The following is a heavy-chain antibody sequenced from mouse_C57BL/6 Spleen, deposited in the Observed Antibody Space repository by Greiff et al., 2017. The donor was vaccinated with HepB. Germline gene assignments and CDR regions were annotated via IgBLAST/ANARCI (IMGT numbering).Heavy chain of an antibody. CDR1: GYTFTSYW. CDR3: ATLRPYYYAMDY. Sequence: QVQLKQPGPELVKPGASVKLSCKASGYTFTSYWMHWVKQRPGQGLEWIGNINPSNGGTNYNEKFKSKATLTVDKSSSTAYMQLSSLTSEDSAVYYCATLRPYYYAMDYWGQGTSVTVSS. D-gene: IGHD2-12*01. CDR2: INPSNGGT. J-gene: IGHJ4*01. V-gene: IGHV1-53*01.